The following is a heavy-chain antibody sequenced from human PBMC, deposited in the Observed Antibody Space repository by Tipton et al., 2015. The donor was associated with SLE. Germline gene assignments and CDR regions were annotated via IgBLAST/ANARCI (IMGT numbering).Heavy chain of an antibody. V-gene: IGHV3-23*01. Sequence: SLRLSCAASGFTFSSYAMSWVRQAPGKGLEWVSAISGSGGSTYYADSVKGRFTISRDNSKNTLYLQMSSLRAEDTAVYYCARDGESYYYDSSGYSPYWGQGTLVTVSS. D-gene: IGHD3-22*01. J-gene: IGHJ4*02. CDR1: GFTFSSYA. CDR2: ISGSGGST. CDR3: ARDGESYYYDSSGYSPY.